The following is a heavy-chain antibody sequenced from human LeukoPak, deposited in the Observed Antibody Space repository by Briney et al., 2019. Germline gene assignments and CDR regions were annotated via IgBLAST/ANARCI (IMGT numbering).Heavy chain of an antibody. Sequence: GASVKLSCKSSGYTFTSYGISWVRQAPGQGLERMGWISAYNGNTNYAQKLQGGVTMTTDTSTSTAYMELRSLRSDDTAVYYCAGAVRGVIGKYYFDYWGQGTLVTASS. CDR3: AGAVRGVIGKYYFDY. D-gene: IGHD3-10*01. CDR1: GYTFTSYG. CDR2: ISAYNGNT. V-gene: IGHV1-18*01. J-gene: IGHJ4*02.